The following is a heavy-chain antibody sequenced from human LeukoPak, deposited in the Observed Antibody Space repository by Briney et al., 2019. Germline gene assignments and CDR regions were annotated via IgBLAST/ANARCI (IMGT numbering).Heavy chain of an antibody. D-gene: IGHD3-22*01. CDR3: ARDPYYYDSSGYFPLYYYGMDV. CDR2: ISGDGIST. CDR1: GFTFINYW. J-gene: IGHJ6*02. Sequence: GGSLRLSCAASGFTFINYWMRWVRQAPGEGLVWVSSISGDGISTIYADSVKGRFTISRDNAKNSLYLQMNSLRAEDTAVYYCARDPYYYDSSGYFPLYYYGMDVWGQGTTVTVSS. V-gene: IGHV3-74*01.